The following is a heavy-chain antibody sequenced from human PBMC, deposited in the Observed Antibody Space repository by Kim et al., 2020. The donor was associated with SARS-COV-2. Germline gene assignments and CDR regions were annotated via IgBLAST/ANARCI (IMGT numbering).Heavy chain of an antibody. Sequence: GESLKISCKGSGYSFTSYWIGWVRQMPGKGLEWMGIIYPGDSDTRYSPSFQGQVTISADKSISTAYLQWSSLKASDTAMYYCARRPLGTAMVSWYFDLWGRGTLVTVSS. CDR2: IYPGDSDT. D-gene: IGHD5-18*01. CDR1: GYSFTSYW. CDR3: ARRPLGTAMVSWYFDL. V-gene: IGHV5-51*01. J-gene: IGHJ2*01.